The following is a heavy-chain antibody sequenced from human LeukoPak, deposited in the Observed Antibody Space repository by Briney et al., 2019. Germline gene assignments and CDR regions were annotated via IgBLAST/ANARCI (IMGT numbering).Heavy chain of an antibody. D-gene: IGHD5-18*01. CDR2: INHSGST. CDR1: GGSFSGYY. Sequence: SETLSLTCAVYGGSFSGYYWSWIRQPPGKGLEWIGEINHSGSTNYNPSLKSRVTISVDTSKDQFSLKLSSVTAADTAVYYCARFSSRGYSYGYSYYFDYWGQGTLVTVSS. J-gene: IGHJ4*02. CDR3: ARFSSRGYSYGYSYYFDY. V-gene: IGHV4-34*01.